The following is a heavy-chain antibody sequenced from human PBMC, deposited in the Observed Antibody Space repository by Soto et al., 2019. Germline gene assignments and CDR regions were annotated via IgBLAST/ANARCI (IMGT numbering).Heavy chain of an antibody. CDR1: GFTINNYG. Sequence: GGSLRLSCAASGFTINNYGMHWVRQTPGKGLEWVAVISSDGNNKEYGDSAKGRFTISRDNSKNTLYLQMNNLRADDTAVYYCARDWGLDWLLQDRFDSWGQGTLVTVSS. CDR3: ARDWGLDWLLQDRFDS. CDR2: ISSDGNNK. D-gene: IGHD3-9*01. J-gene: IGHJ4*02. V-gene: IGHV3-30*03.